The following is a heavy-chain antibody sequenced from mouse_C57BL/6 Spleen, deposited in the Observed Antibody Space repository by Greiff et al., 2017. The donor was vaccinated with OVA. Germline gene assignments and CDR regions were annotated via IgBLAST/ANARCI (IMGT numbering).Heavy chain of an antibody. D-gene: IGHD2-4*01. J-gene: IGHJ3*01. CDR2: ISSGGSYT. CDR1: GFTFSSYG. V-gene: IGHV5-6*02. CDR3: ARRYDYDWFAY. Sequence: EVKLMESGGDLVKPGGSLKLSCAASGFTFSSYGMSWVRQTPDKRLEWVATISSGGSYTYYPDSVKGRFTISRDNAKNTLYLQMSSLKSEDTAMYYCARRYDYDWFAYWGQGTLVTVSA.